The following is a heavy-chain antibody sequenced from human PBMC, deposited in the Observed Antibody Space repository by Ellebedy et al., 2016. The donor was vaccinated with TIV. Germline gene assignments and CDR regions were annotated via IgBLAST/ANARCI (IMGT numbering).Heavy chain of an antibody. Sequence: SETLSLTCTVSGGSISSYFWTWIRQPPGKGLEWIGYIYYSGTSNYNPSLKSRVTISVDTSKNQFSLKLNSVTAADTAVYYCARSNWFGEFHDAFDIWGQGTMVTVSS. J-gene: IGHJ3*02. V-gene: IGHV4-59*01. D-gene: IGHD3-10*01. CDR3: ARSNWFGEFHDAFDI. CDR2: IYYSGTS. CDR1: GGSISSYF.